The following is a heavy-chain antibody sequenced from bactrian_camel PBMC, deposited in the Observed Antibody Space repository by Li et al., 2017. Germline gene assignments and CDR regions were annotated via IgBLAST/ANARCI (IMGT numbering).Heavy chain of an antibody. J-gene: IGHJ4*01. CDR1: GYGSSSTC. V-gene: IGHV3S53*01. CDR2: ISFTNIG. D-gene: IGHD3*01. CDR3: AAAEVWERCPADGAEYKY. Sequence: QPVESGGGSVQAGGSLRLSCAASGYGSSSTCMGWFRQAPGKEREGVASISFTNIGLYADSAKGRFTISKDSAENTLYLQMNSLKPEDTAKYYCAAAEVWERCPADGAEYKYWGQGTQVTVSS.